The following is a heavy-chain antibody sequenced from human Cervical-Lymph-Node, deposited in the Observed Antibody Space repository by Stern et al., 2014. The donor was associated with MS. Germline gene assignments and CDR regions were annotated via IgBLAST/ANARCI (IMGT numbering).Heavy chain of an antibody. CDR2: INHSGRT. CDR3: ASGTDIVGPDY. CDR1: GGSFSDSY. V-gene: IGHV4-34*01. Sequence: QVQLQQWGAGLLKPSETLSLTCSVYGGSFSDSYYSWIRQPPGKGLEWIGEINHSGRTNYNPSLKSRVTISVDTSKNQFSLNLTSVTAADTAVYYCASGTDIVGPDYWGQGTLVTVSS. J-gene: IGHJ4*02. D-gene: IGHD1-26*01.